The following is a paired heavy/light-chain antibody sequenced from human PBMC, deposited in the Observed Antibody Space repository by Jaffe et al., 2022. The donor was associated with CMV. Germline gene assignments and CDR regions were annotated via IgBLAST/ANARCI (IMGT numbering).Light chain of an antibody. CDR2: DAS. J-gene: IGKJ3*01. V-gene: IGKV3-11*01. Sequence: EIVLTQSPATLSLSPGERATLSCRASQSVSSYLAWYQQKPGQAPRLLIYDASNRATGIPARFSGSGSGTDFTLTISSLEPEDFAVYYCQQRSNWPRITFGPGTKVDIK. CDR1: QSVSSY. CDR3: QQRSNWPRIT.
Heavy chain of an antibody. V-gene: IGHV4-34*01. CDR2: INHSGST. D-gene: IGHD2-15*01. J-gene: IGHJ4*02. CDR1: GGSFSGYY. CDR3: ARFASLRRWSPNPGYDY. Sequence: QVQLQQWGAGLLKPSETLSLTCAVYGGSFSGYYWSWIRQPPGKGLEWIGEINHSGSTNYNPSLKSRVTISVDTSKNQFSLKLSSVTAADTAVYYCARFASLRRWSPNPGYDYWGQGTLVTVSS.